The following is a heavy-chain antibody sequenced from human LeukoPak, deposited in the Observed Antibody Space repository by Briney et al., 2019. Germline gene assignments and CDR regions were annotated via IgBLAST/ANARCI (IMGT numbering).Heavy chain of an antibody. CDR1: GFTFSSYW. CDR3: ARGPSRGYVDY. Sequence: GGSLRLSCAASGFTFSSYWMSWVRQAPGKGLEWVANIKQDGSEKYYVDSVKGRFTISRGNAKNSLYLQMNSLRAEDTAVYYCARGPSRGYVDYWGQGTLVTVSS. V-gene: IGHV3-7*01. J-gene: IGHJ4*02. CDR2: IKQDGSEK. D-gene: IGHD6-13*01.